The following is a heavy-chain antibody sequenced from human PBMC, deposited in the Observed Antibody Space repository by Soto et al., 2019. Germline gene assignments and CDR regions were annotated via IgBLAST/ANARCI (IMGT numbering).Heavy chain of an antibody. CDR1: GGSISSSSYY. D-gene: IGHD6-6*01. CDR2: IYYSGST. J-gene: IGHJ5*02. CDR3: ARDPVLIAARQDWFDP. V-gene: IGHV4-39*07. Sequence: SETLSLTCTVSGGSISSSSYYWGWIRQPPGKGLEWIGSIYYSGSTYYNPSLKSRVTISVDTSKNQFSLKLSSVTAADTAVYYCARDPVLIAARQDWFDPWGQGTLVTVSS.